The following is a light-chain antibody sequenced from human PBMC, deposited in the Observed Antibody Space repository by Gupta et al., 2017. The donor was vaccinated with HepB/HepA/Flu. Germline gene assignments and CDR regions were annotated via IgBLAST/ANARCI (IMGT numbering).Light chain of an antibody. J-gene: IGKJ1*01. CDR3: QQFYNSRS. CDR1: QSVFLSTSNKNF. V-gene: IGKV4-1*01. CDR2: WAS. Sequence: DIVMTQSPDSLAVSLGERAVITCKSSQSVFLSTSNKNFVAWYQQKPGQPPKLIISWASTRESGVPDRFSGSGSGTDFTLTIDNLQAEDLAVYYCQQFYNSRSFGQGTQVEIK.